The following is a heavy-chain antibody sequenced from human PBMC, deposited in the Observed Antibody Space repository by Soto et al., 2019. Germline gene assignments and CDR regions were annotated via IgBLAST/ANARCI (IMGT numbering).Heavy chain of an antibody. D-gene: IGHD1-26*01. CDR2: IYYSGST. CDR1: GGSISSYY. V-gene: IGHV4-59*01. Sequence: SETLSLTCTVSGGSISSYYWSWIRQPPGKGLEWIGYIYYSGSTNYNPSPKSRVTISVDTSKNQFSLKLSPVTAADTAVYYCARVGHSGSYFRDYYYYGMDVWGQGTTVTVSS. CDR3: ARVGHSGSYFRDYYYYGMDV. J-gene: IGHJ6*02.